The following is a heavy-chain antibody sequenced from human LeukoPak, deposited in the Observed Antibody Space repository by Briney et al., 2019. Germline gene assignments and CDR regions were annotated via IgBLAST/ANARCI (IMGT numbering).Heavy chain of an antibody. CDR2: IYYSGST. V-gene: IGHV4-59*01. CDR1: GGSISSYY. D-gene: IGHD3-10*01. J-gene: IGHJ5*02. Sequence: SETLSLTCTVSGGSISSYYWSWIRQPPGKGLEWIGYIYYSGSTNYNPSLKSRVTISVDTSKNQFSLKLSSVTAADTAVCYCARLHARRYTYYYGSGSYLHWFDPWGQGTLVTVSS. CDR3: ARLHARRYTYYYGSGSYLHWFDP.